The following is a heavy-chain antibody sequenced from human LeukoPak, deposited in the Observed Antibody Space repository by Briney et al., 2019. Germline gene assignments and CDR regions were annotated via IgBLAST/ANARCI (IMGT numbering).Heavy chain of an antibody. CDR1: EFSITTNGHH. CDR2: MYYSGAT. CDR3: ARVTRWVAVSGRGWIDP. D-gene: IGHD6-19*01. Sequence: PSETLSLTCNVSEFSITTNGHHWGRIRQSPGKDLEWIATMYYSGATYYNPSLKTRVSLSIDTSQNQFALKLAAVTAADTAIYYCARVTRWVAVSGRGWIDPWGQGILVTVS. J-gene: IGHJ5*02. V-gene: IGHV4-39*02.